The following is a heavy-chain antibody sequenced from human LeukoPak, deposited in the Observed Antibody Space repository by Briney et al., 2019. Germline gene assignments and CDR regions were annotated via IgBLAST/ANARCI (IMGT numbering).Heavy chain of an antibody. J-gene: IGHJ4*02. V-gene: IGHV3-33*01. D-gene: IGHD1-1*01. Sequence: GGSLRLSCAVSGFTFRNFGMHWVRQAPGKGLEWVAVIWYDGGNKYYADSVKGRFTVSKDNSKNMLYLQMDSLRVEDMAVYYCTRALNEYYFDYWGQGTLVTVSS. CDR2: IWYDGGNK. CDR3: TRALNEYYFDY. CDR1: GFTFRNFG.